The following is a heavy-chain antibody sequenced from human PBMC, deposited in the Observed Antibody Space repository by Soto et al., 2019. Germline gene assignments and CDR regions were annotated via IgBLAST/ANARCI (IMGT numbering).Heavy chain of an antibody. V-gene: IGHV3-11*01. Sequence: VGSLRLSCAASGFTFSDYYMSWIRQAPGKGLEWVSYISSSGSTIYYADSVKGRFTISRDNAKNSLYLQMNSLRAEDTAVYYCARGNGARWLQFVGFSWFDPWGQGTLVTVSS. CDR2: ISSSGSTI. D-gene: IGHD5-12*01. J-gene: IGHJ5*02. CDR1: GFTFSDYY. CDR3: ARGNGARWLQFVGFSWFDP.